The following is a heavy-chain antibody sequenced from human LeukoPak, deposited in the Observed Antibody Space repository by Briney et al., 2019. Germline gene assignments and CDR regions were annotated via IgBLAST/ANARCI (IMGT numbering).Heavy chain of an antibody. D-gene: IGHD1-26*01. CDR1: GGSISSYY. V-gene: IGHV3-21*01. J-gene: IGHJ6*02. CDR3: ARIKWELHGMDV. CDR2: ISSSSSYI. Sequence: KTSETLSLTCTVSGGSISSYYWSWIRQPPGKGLEWVSSISSSSSYIYYADSVKGRFTISRDNAKNSLYLQMNSLRAEDTAVYYCARIKWELHGMDVWGQGTTVTVSS.